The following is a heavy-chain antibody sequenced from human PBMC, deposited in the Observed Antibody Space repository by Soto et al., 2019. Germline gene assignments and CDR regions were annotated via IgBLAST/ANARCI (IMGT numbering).Heavy chain of an antibody. CDR2: ITTTGSST. V-gene: IGHV3-48*02. Sequence: PGGSLRLSCAASGFSVSSYAMSWFRQAPGKGLEWVSYITTTGSSTYYLDSVKGRFTITRDNSKNLLYLEMLSLRDEDTAMYYCVTAYSGGWKFDNWGQGALVTVSS. J-gene: IGHJ4*02. CDR3: VTAYSGGWKFDN. CDR1: GFSVSSYA. D-gene: IGHD1-1*01.